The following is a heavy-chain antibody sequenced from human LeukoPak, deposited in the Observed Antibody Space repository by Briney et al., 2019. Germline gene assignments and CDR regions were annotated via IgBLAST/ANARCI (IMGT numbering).Heavy chain of an antibody. CDR3: AKGSSGYFFDL. J-gene: IGHJ4*02. V-gene: IGHV3-23*01. CDR2: ISNDGGGT. D-gene: IGHD3-22*01. Sequence: GGSLRLSCAASGFIFNNYGLVWVRQAPGKGLEWVSAISNDGGGTTYADFVKGRFTISRDNSKNTLFLQMDSLRAEDTALYYCAKGSSGYFFDLWGQGTLVTVPS. CDR1: GFIFNNYG.